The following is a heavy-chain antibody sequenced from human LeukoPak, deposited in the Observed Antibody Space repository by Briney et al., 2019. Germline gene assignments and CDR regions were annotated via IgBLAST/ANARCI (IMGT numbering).Heavy chain of an antibody. V-gene: IGHV4-59*12. CDR2: MYYSGST. CDR1: GDSISSYY. CDR3: ARDFVGVVVNAFDI. J-gene: IGHJ3*02. D-gene: IGHD2-15*01. Sequence: SETLSLTCTVSGDSISSYYWSWIRQPPGKGLEWIAYMYYSGSTNCNPSLRSRVTISVDTSKKQFSLKLSSVTAADTAVYYCARDFVGVVVNAFDIWGQGTMVTVSS.